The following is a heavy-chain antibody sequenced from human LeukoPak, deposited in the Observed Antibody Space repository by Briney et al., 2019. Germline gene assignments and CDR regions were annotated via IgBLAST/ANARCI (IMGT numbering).Heavy chain of an antibody. CDR2: IYYSGST. D-gene: IGHD5-18*01. CDR3: ARHLQRGYSYGVLFDY. V-gene: IGHV4-61*01. Sequence: PSETLSLTCTVSGGSVSSGTYYWSWIRQPPGKGLEWIGYIYYSGSTNYNPSLKSRVTISVDTSKNQFSLKLSSVTAADTAVYYCARHLQRGYSYGVLFDYWGQGTLVTVSS. CDR1: GGSVSSGTYY. J-gene: IGHJ4*02.